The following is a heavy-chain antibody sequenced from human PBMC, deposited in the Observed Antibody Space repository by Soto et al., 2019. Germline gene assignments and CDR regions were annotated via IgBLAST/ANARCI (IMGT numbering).Heavy chain of an antibody. D-gene: IGHD6-19*01. CDR2: IRNKGGFIT. Sequence: EVQLVESGGGLVQPGGSLRLSCGASGFTFSDHYMDWVRQAPGKGLEWVARIRNKGGFITEYAASVQGRFTVSRDDSKNYVFLQMNSLKTEDTALYSGASPQRISSVWSYHWGQGTLVTVSS. CDR1: GFTFSDHY. CDR3: ASPQRISSVWSYH. V-gene: IGHV3-72*01. J-gene: IGHJ5*02.